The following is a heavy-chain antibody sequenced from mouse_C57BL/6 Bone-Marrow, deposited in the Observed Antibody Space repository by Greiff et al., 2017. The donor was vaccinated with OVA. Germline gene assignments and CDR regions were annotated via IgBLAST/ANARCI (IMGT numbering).Heavy chain of an antibody. CDR2: INPSSGYT. V-gene: IGHV1-7*01. Sequence: VQLQQSGAELAKPGASVKLSCKASGYTFTSYWMHWVKQRPGQGLEWIGYINPSSGYTKYNQKFKDKATLTADKSTSPTYLQLSSQTFEYSAVYFCSIYYPAYWVQGTALTVSA. CDR3: SIYYPAY. D-gene: IGHD2-1*01. J-gene: IGHJ2*01. CDR1: GYTFTSYW.